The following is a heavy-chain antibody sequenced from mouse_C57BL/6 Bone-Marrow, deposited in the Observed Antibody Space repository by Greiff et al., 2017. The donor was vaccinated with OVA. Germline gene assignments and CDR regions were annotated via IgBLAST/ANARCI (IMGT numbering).Heavy chain of an antibody. CDR3: ARSYYRFAY. D-gene: IGHD1-1*01. Sequence: EVQRVESGGGLVQPGGSLSLSCAASGFTFTDYYMSWVRQPPGKALEWLGFIRNKANGYTTEYSASVKGRFTISRYNSQSILYLQMNALRAEDSATYYCARSYYRFAYWGQGTLVTVSA. CDR1: GFTFTDYY. J-gene: IGHJ3*01. V-gene: IGHV7-3*01. CDR2: IRNKANGYTT.